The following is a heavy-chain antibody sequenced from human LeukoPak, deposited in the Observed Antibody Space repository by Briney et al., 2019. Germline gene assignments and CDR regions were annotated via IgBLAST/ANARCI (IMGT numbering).Heavy chain of an antibody. V-gene: IGHV3-30-3*01. J-gene: IGHJ4*02. Sequence: GGSLRLSCAASGFTFSSYAMHWVRQAPGKGLEWVAVISYDGSNKYYADSVKGRFTISRDNAKNSLYLQMNSLRAEDTAVYYCARARTTVTTTPLHWGQGTLVTVSS. D-gene: IGHD4-11*01. CDR2: ISYDGSNK. CDR3: ARARTTVTTTPLH. CDR1: GFTFSSYA.